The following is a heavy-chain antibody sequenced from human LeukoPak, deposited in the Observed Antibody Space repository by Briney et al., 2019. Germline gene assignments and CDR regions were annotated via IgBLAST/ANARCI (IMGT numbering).Heavy chain of an antibody. D-gene: IGHD1-1*01. CDR3: ARERQLERLAFGKEGSAFDY. V-gene: IGHV3-48*04. J-gene: IGHJ4*02. CDR1: GFTFTTYS. CDR2: ISSRGSAI. Sequence: GGSLRLSCAASGFTFTTYSMNWVRQAPGKGLEWVSYISSRGSAIYYADSVKGRFTISRDNAKNSLYLQMNSLRAEDTAVYYCARERQLERLAFGKEGSAFDYWGQGTLVTVSS.